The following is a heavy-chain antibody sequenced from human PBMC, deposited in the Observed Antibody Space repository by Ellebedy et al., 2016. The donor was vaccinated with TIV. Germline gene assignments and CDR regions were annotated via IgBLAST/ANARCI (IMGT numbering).Heavy chain of an antibody. V-gene: IGHV3-9*01. J-gene: IGHJ2*01. D-gene: IGHD3-10*01. CDR3: AKSFGWYFDV. Sequence: PGGSLRLSCAASGFTFDDYAMHWVRQGPGKGLEWVSGISWNSDYIGYADSVKGRFTISRDNAKKSLYLQMNSLRADDTAVYYCAKSFGWYFDVWGRGTLVTVSS. CDR2: ISWNSDYI. CDR1: GFTFDDYA.